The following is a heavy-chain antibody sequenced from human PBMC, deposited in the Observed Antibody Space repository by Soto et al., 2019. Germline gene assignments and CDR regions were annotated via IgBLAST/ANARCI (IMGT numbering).Heavy chain of an antibody. CDR1: GLTFSRYA. CDR2: IGGSGDST. Sequence: EVQLLESGGGLVQPGGSLRLSCAASGLTFSRYAMSWVRQAPGKGLEWVSAIGGSGDSTYYADSVKGRFPISRDNSKNTLCLQRNSLRAEDTAVYYCAKDDSPIVVVTATFDYRGQGTLVTESS. CDR3: AKDDSPIVVVTATFDY. V-gene: IGHV3-23*01. J-gene: IGHJ4*02. D-gene: IGHD2-21*02.